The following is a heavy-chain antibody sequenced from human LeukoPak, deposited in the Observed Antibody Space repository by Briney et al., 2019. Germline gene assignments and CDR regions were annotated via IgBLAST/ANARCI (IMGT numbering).Heavy chain of an antibody. J-gene: IGHJ3*02. D-gene: IGHD3-9*01. CDR3: ARTITIFWPEVAFDI. V-gene: IGHV4-39*07. CDR2: IYYSGST. CDR1: GGSISSSSYY. Sequence: PSETLSLTCTVSGGSISSSSYYWGWIRQPPGKGLEWIGSIYYSGSTYYNPSLKSRVTISVDTSKNQFSLKLSSVTAADTAVYYCARTITIFWPEVAFDIWGQGTMVTVSS.